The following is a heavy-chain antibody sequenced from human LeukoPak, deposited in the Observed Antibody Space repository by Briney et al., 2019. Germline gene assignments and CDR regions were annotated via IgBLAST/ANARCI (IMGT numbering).Heavy chain of an antibody. D-gene: IGHD3-22*01. J-gene: IGHJ4*02. Sequence: PGGPLRLSCAASGFTFSSYAMSWVRQALGKGLEWVSVIYSGGSTYYADSVKGRFTISRDNSKNTLYLQMNSLRAEDTAVYYCARSSTIYYDSSGYPLNFFDYWGQGTLVTVSS. V-gene: IGHV3-53*01. CDR1: GFTFSSYA. CDR2: IYSGGST. CDR3: ARSSTIYYDSSGYPLNFFDY.